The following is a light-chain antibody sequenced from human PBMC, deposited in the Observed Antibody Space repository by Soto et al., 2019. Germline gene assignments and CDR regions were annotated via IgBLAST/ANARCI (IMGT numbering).Light chain of an antibody. J-gene: IGKJ5*01. Sequence: DSQMTQSPSSLSASLGETVTMTFRASQSIVKHLNWYQQKPGKAPKFLIYSVSSLQSGVPSRFSGSGSGTDFTLTINSLQPEDFATYYCQQGYSSAITFGQGTRLEIK. CDR2: SVS. CDR3: QQGYSSAIT. CDR1: QSIVKH. V-gene: IGKV1-39*01.